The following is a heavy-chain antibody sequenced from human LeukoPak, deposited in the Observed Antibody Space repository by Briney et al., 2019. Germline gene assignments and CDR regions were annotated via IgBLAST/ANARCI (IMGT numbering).Heavy chain of an antibody. V-gene: IGHV3-23*01. CDR1: GFTFSSYA. J-gene: IGHJ1*01. CDR2: ISGSGGST. D-gene: IGHD5-18*01. CDR3: AKDLTASIAEYFQH. Sequence: PGGSLRLSRAASGFTFSSYAMSWVRQAPGKRLEWVSAISGSGGSTYYADSVKGRFTISRDNSKNTPYLQMNSLRAEDTAVYYCAKDLTASIAEYFQHWGQGTLVTVSS.